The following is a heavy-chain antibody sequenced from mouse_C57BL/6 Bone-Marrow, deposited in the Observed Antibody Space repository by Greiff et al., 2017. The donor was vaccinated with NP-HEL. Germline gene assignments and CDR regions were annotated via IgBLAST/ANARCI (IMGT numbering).Heavy chain of an antibody. CDR3: ARYYYGSRRWYFDV. D-gene: IGHD1-1*01. V-gene: IGHV1-72*01. Sequence: QVQLQQPGADLVKPGASVKLSCKASGYTFTSYWMHWVKQRPGRGLEWIGRIDPNSGGTKFNEKFKTKATLTVDKPSSTAYMQLSSLTSEDSAVYYCARYYYGSRRWYFDVWGTGTTVTVSS. CDR1: GYTFTSYW. CDR2: IDPNSGGT. J-gene: IGHJ1*03.